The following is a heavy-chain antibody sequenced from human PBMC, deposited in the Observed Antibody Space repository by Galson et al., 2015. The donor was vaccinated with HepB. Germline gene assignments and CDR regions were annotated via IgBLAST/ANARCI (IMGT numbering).Heavy chain of an antibody. CDR1: GYTFTAFS. V-gene: IGHV1-2*02. CDR3: ARMFYYDTSGITAFDI. J-gene: IGHJ3*02. CDR2: IDANIGDT. Sequence: SVKVSCKASGYTFTAFSMHWVRQAHGQGLEWTGGIDANIGDTNYAQRFQGRVTMTRDTSINTAYMELSGLRSDDTAVYYCARMFYYDTSGITAFDIWGQGTIVTISS. D-gene: IGHD3-22*01.